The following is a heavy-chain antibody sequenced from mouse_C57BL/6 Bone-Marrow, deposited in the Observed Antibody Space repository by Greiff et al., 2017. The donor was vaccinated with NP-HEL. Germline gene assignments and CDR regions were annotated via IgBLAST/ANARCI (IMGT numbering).Heavy chain of an antibody. J-gene: IGHJ4*01. CDR1: GFTFSSYG. CDR2: ISSGGSYT. CDR3: ARQRSLYAMDY. Sequence: EVKVVESGGDLVKPGGSLKLSCAASGFTFSSYGMSWVRQTPDKRLEWVATISSGGSYTYYPDSVKGRFTISRDNAKNTLYLQMSSLKSEDTAMYYCARQRSLYAMDYWGQGTSVTVSS. V-gene: IGHV5-6*01.